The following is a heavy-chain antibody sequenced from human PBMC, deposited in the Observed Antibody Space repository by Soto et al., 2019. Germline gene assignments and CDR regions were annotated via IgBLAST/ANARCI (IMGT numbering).Heavy chain of an antibody. D-gene: IGHD3-9*01. CDR3: ARDGADYDILTGYYDYYYHGMDV. J-gene: IGHJ6*02. CDR1: GFAFRSYG. CDR2: ISTSSSAI. Sequence: GSLRLSCVASGFAFRSYGMNWVRQAPGKGLEWVSSISTSSSAIYYTDSVKGRFTISRDNARNSLYLQMKSLRAEDTAVYFCARDGADYDILTGYYDYYYHGMDVWAKEPRSPSP. V-gene: IGHV3-21*06.